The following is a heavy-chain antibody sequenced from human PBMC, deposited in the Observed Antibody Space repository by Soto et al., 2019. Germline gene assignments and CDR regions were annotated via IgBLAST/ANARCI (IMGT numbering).Heavy chain of an antibody. J-gene: IGHJ5*02. Sequence: VPVKVSCKASCYTFTSYGINWVRPARGRRLEWMRWMSAYNGNTSYAQKLQRRGAMTRDTYRSTAYMELGSLRSEVTAVYYCARSVLRFLYCFRPWGQGTLVTASS. CDR3: ARSVLRFLYCFRP. CDR2: MSAYNGNT. CDR1: CYTFTSYG. V-gene: IGHV1-18*04. D-gene: IGHD3-3*01.